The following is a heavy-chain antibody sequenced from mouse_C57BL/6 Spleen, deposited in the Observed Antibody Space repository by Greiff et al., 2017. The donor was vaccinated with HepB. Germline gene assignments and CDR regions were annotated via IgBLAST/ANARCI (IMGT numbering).Heavy chain of an antibody. D-gene: IGHD4-1*01. CDR2: IWSGGST. J-gene: IGHJ1*03. Sequence: QVQLKESGPGLVQPSQSLSITCTVSGFSLTSYGVHWVRQSPGKGLEWLGVIWSGGSTDYNAAFISRLSISKDNSKSQVFFKMNSLQADDTAIYYWARKTDWYFDVWGTGTTVTVSS. V-gene: IGHV2-2*01. CDR1: GFSLTSYG. CDR3: ARKTDWYFDV.